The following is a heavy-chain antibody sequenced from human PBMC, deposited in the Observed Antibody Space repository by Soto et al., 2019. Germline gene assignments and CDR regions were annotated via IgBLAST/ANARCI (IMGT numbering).Heavy chain of an antibody. Sequence: PGESLKISCKGSGYNFAGYWIAWVRQMPGKGLELMGIIYPSDSDTRYRPSFQGQVTISAYKSISSAYLQWSSLRASDTAMYYCARGGVSTRTFDYWGQGTPVTVS. CDR2: IYPSDSDT. J-gene: IGHJ4*02. CDR1: GYNFAGYW. D-gene: IGHD3-3*01. V-gene: IGHV5-51*01. CDR3: ARGGVSTRTFDY.